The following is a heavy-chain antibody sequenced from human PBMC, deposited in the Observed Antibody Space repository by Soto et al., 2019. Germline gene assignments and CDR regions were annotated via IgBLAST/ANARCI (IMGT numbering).Heavy chain of an antibody. D-gene: IGHD3-16*01. CDR1: GFKFSNYA. Sequence: GGSLRLSCAASGFKFSNYAMSWVRQAPGKGLEWVSLISATGGGTYYADSVKGRFTISRDNSHNTLYLQVHSLTAEDAAVYYCAKDRRAGGNSAFYFDFWGQGAQVTVSS. CDR2: ISATGGGT. V-gene: IGHV3-23*01. J-gene: IGHJ4*02. CDR3: AKDRRAGGNSAFYFDF.